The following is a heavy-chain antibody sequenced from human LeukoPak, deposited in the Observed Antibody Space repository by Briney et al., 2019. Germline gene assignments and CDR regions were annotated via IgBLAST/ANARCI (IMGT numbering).Heavy chain of an antibody. J-gene: IGHJ4*02. CDR3: AGGSGYSRIDY. CDR1: GFTFYSYA. V-gene: IGHV3-23*01. Sequence: GGSLRLSCAASGFTFYSYAMSWVRQAPGKGLEWVSIVSDNGGSTYYAHSVKGRFTISRDNSKNTLYLQMNSLRAEDTAIYYCAGGSGYSRIDYWGQGALVTVSS. CDR2: VSDNGGST. D-gene: IGHD3-22*01.